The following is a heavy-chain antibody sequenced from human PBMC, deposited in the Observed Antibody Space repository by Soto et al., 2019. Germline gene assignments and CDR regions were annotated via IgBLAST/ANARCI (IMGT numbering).Heavy chain of an antibody. V-gene: IGHV4-4*02. CDR2: IYHSGST. Sequence: EPLALTSAHPGVSMSSSNWWSWVRQPPGKGLEWIGEIYHSGSTNYNPSLKSRVTISVDKSKNQFSLKLSSVTAADTAVYYCARGVGATAYFDYWGQGTLVTVSS. CDR1: GVSMSSSNW. D-gene: IGHD1-26*01. CDR3: ARGVGATAYFDY. J-gene: IGHJ4*02.